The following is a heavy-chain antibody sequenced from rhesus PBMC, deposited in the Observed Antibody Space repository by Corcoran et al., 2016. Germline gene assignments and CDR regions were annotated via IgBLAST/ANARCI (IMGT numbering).Heavy chain of an antibody. Sequence: QVQLQESGPGLVKYSATLSLTCAVSGDSRSAGYDWRLLRRSPGKGPEWIGFICGSSGGTAYNPSLKNRVTISKDTSKIQFSLGLTSVTAADTAVYYCARLLATGPVFWGQGFLVTISS. V-gene: IGHV4-76*01. CDR1: GDSRSAGYD. J-gene: IGHJ4*01. CDR2: ICGSSGGT. CDR3: ARLLATGPVF. D-gene: IGHD6S26*01.